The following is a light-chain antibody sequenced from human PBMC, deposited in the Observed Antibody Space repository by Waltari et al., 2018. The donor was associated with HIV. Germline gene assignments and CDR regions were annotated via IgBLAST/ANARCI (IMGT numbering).Light chain of an antibody. Sequence: QSVLTQPPSASGTPGQRVAISCSGSSSNIGSNYVYWYQQLPGTAPKVLIYRSNQRPSGVPDRVSGSKSGTSASLDISALRSEDEADYYCATWDDSLSGPVFGGGTKLTVL. CDR2: RSN. V-gene: IGLV1-47*01. CDR1: SSNIGSNY. J-gene: IGLJ3*02. CDR3: ATWDDSLSGPV.